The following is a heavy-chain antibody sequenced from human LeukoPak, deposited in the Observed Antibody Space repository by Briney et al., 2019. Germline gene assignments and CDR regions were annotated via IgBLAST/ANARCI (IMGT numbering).Heavy chain of an antibody. J-gene: IGHJ4*02. CDR1: GGSISSSSYY. Sequence: SETLSLTCTVSGGSISSSSYYWGWIRQPPGKGLEWIGSVYYSGSTYYNPSLKSRVTISVDTSKNQFSLKLSSVTAADTAVYYCARGTYYSNYAEGFDYWGQGTLVTVSS. CDR3: ARGTYYSNYAEGFDY. V-gene: IGHV4-39*07. D-gene: IGHD4-11*01. CDR2: VYYSGST.